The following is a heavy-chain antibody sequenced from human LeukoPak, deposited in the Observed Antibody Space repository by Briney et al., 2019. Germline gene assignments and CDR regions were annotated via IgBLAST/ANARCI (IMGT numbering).Heavy chain of an antibody. D-gene: IGHD2-2*01. CDR3: ARTGYCSSTSCYLGAFDI. V-gene: IGHV4-34*01. CDR2: INHGGST. J-gene: IGHJ3*02. Sequence: PSETLSLTCAVYGGSFSGYYWSWIRQPPGKGLEWIGEINHGGSTNYNPSLKSRVTISVDTSKNQFSLKLSSVTAADTAVYYCARTGYCSSTSCYLGAFDIWGQGTMVTVSS. CDR1: GGSFSGYY.